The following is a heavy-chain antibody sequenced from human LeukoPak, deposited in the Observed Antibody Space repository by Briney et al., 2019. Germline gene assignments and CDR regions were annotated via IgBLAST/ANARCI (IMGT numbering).Heavy chain of an antibody. CDR3: AKAPVTSCRGAFCYPFDS. J-gene: IGHJ4*02. CDR2: ISGSGGST. Sequence: PGGTLRLSCAASGFTFSSYGMGWVRQAPGKGLEWVSAISGSGGSTYYADSVKGRFTISRDNSKNTLYLQMNSLRAEDTAVYYCAKAPVTSCRGAFCYPFDSWGQGTVVTVSS. V-gene: IGHV3-23*01. CDR1: GFTFSSYG. D-gene: IGHD2-15*01.